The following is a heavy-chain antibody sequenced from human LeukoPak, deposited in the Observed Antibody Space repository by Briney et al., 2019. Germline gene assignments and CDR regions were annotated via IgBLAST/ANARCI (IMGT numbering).Heavy chain of an antibody. CDR2: IKKDGSEK. Sequence: GGSLRLSCAASGFTFSSSWMSWVRQAPGKGLEWVAHIKKDGSEKYYVDSVEGRFTISRDNAKNSLYLQMDSLRVDDTAVYYCPRVFGGYDVSDYWGQGTLVTVSS. CDR1: GFTFSSSW. D-gene: IGHD3-3*01. V-gene: IGHV3-7*03. CDR3: PRVFGGYDVSDY. J-gene: IGHJ4*02.